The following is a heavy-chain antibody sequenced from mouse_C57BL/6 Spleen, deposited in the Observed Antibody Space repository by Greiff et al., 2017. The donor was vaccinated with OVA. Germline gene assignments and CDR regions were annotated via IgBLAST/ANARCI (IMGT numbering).Heavy chain of an antibody. CDR3: ARRLGPLYWYVDV. CDR2: IHPNSGST. V-gene: IGHV1-64*01. CDR1: GYTFTSYW. Sequence: LQQPGAELVKPGASVKLSCKASGYTFTSYWLHWVKQRPGQGLEWIGMIHPNSGSTNYNEKFKSKATLTVDKSYSTAYMQLSSLTSEDAAVYYGARRLGPLYWYVDVWGTGTTVTVSS. D-gene: IGHD4-1*01. J-gene: IGHJ1*03.